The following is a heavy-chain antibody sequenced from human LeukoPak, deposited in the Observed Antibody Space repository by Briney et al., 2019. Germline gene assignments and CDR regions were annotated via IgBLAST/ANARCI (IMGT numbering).Heavy chain of an antibody. V-gene: IGHV1-69*05. D-gene: IGHD3-22*01. CDR1: GGTFSSYA. Sequence: GASVKVSCKASGGTFSSYAISWVRQAPGQGLEWMGRIIPIFGTANYAQKFQGRVTITTDESTSTAYMELSSLRSEDTAVYYCARGDNYNDSSGYYYWGQGTLVTVSS. J-gene: IGHJ4*02. CDR2: IIPIFGTA. CDR3: ARGDNYNDSSGYYY.